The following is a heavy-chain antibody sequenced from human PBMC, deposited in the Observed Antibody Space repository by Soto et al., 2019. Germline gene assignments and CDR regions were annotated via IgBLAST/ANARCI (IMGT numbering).Heavy chain of an antibody. CDR1: GFTFSSYS. J-gene: IGHJ4*02. CDR2: ISSSSSYI. CDR3: AREEEVCSGGSCLVFDY. D-gene: IGHD2-15*01. Sequence: EVQLVESGGGLVKPGGSLRLSCAASGFTFSSYSMNWVRQAPGKGLEWVSSISSSSSYIYYADSVKGRFTISRDNAKNSLYLQMNSLSAEDTAVYYCAREEEVCSGGSCLVFDYWGQGTLVTVSS. V-gene: IGHV3-21*01.